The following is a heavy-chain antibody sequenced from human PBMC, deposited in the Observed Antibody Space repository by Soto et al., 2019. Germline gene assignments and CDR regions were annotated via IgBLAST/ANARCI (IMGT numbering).Heavy chain of an antibody. D-gene: IGHD5-12*01. CDR3: ARGNIVAPYFDY. CDR1: GFTFSSYW. J-gene: IGHJ4*02. Sequence: GGSLRLSCAASGFTFSSYWMHWVLQAPGKGLVWVSRINSDGSSTSYADSVKGRFTISRDNAKNTLYLQMNSLRAEDTAVYYCARGNIVAPYFDYWGQGTLVTVSS. V-gene: IGHV3-74*01. CDR2: INSDGSST.